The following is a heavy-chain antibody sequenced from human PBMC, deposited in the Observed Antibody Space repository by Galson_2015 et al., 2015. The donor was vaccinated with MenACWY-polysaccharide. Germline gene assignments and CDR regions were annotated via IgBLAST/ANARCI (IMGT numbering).Heavy chain of an antibody. CDR2: IYPGDSDT. V-gene: IGHV5-51*03. D-gene: IGHD5-18*01. Sequence: QSGAEVKKPGESLKISCKGSGYSFTSYWIGWVRQMPGKGLEWMGIIYPGDSDTRYSPSFQGQVTISADKSISTAYLQWSSLKASDTAMYYCARPGPLNGYSCGYIWDAFDIWGQGTMVTVSS. CDR3: ARPGPLNGYSCGYIWDAFDI. CDR1: GYSFTSYW. J-gene: IGHJ3*02.